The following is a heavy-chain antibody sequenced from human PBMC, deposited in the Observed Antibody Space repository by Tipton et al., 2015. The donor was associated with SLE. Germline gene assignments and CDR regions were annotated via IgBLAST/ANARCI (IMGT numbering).Heavy chain of an antibody. Sequence: TLSLTCTVSGGSISSYYWSWIRQPPGKGLEWIGYIYYTGSTNYNPSLKSRVTISLDTSKNQFSLKLSSVTAADTAVYYCARTSLGFNFWTGSPFDPWGQGTPVTVSS. J-gene: IGHJ5*02. CDR1: GGSISSYY. V-gene: IGHV4-59*01. CDR2: IYYTGST. CDR3: ARTSLGFNFWTGSPFDP. D-gene: IGHD3/OR15-3a*01.